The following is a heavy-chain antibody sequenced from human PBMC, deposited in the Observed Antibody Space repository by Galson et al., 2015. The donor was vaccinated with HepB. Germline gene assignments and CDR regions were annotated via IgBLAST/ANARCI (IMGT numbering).Heavy chain of an antibody. D-gene: IGHD3-3*01. CDR1: GYTFTSYA. J-gene: IGHJ4*02. CDR2: INTNTGNP. V-gene: IGHV7-4-1*02. CDR3: ARDLGFLEWFPSDFDY. Sequence: SVKVSCKASGYTFTSYAMNWVRQAPGQGLEWMGWINTNTGNPTCAQGFTGRFVFSLDTSVSTAYLQISSLKAEDTAVYYCARDLGFLEWFPSDFDYWGQGTLVTVSS.